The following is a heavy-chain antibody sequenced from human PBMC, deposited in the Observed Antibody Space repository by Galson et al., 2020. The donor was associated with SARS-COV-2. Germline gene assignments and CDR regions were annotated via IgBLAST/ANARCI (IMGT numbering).Heavy chain of an antibody. J-gene: IGHJ4*02. CDR1: GYTFIDNS. CDR3: ARNGGGLGY. Sequence: ASVKVSCKASGYTFIDNSLVWVRQAPGQGLDWMGWINPKSGDTNYAQTFQGRVTLTRDTSIGKAYMELSGLTSDDTAVYYGARNGGGLGYWGQGALVTVSS. CDR2: INPKSGDT. V-gene: IGHV1-2*02.